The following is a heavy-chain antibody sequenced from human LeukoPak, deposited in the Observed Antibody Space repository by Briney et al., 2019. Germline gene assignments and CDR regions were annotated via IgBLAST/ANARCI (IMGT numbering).Heavy chain of an antibody. D-gene: IGHD5-12*01. V-gene: IGHV4-59*01. CDR2: IYYSGST. J-gene: IGHJ1*01. CDR1: GGSISSYY. Sequence: PSETLSLTCAVSGGSISSYYWSWIRQPPGKGLEWIGYIYYSGSTNYNPSLKSRVTISVDTSKNQFSLKLSSVTAADTAVYYCARMDIVTELYFQHWGQGTLVTVSS. CDR3: ARMDIVTELYFQH.